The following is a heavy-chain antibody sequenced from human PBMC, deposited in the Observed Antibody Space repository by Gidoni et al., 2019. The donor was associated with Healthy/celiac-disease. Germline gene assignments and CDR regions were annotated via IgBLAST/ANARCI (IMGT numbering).Heavy chain of an antibody. CDR2: IYYSGST. J-gene: IGHJ4*02. V-gene: IGHV4-30-4*01. CDR1: GGSISSGDYY. D-gene: IGHD6-13*01. CDR3: ARGAAAGKISRIPGDY. Sequence: QVQLQESGPGLVKPSQTLSLTCPVSGGSISSGDYYWSWIRQPPGKGLEWIGYIYYSGSTYYNPSLKSRVTISVDTSKNQFSLKLSSVTAADTAVYYCARGAAAGKISRIPGDYWGQGTLVTVSS.